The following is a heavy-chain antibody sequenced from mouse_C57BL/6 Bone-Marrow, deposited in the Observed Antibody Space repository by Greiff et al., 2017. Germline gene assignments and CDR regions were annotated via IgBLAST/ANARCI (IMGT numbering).Heavy chain of an antibody. J-gene: IGHJ2*01. CDR1: GFNIKDYY. V-gene: IGHV14-2*01. CDR3: ARKGAGFDY. Sequence: VQLKESGAELVKPGASVKLSCTASGFNIKDYYMHWVKQRTEQGLEWIGRIDPEDGETKYAPKFPGKATITADTSSNTAYLQLSSLPSEDTAVYYCARKGAGFDYWGQGTTLTDSS. CDR2: IDPEDGET.